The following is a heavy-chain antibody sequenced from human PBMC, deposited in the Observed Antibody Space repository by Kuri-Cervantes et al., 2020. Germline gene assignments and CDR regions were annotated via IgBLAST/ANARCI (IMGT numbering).Heavy chain of an antibody. J-gene: IGHJ5*02. CDR2: IYHSGST. V-gene: IGHV4-34*01. Sequence: GSLRLSCAVYGGSLSGYYWSWIRQPPGKGLEWIGEIYHSGSTNYNPSLKSRVTISIDTSKNQFSLKLSSVTAADTAAYYCARGPSYPWFDPWGQGTLVTVSS. CDR3: ARGPSYPWFDP. CDR1: GGSLSGYY.